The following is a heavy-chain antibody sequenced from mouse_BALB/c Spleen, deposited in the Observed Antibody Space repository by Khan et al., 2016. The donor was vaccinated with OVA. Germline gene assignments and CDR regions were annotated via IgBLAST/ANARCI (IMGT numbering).Heavy chain of an antibody. V-gene: IGHV5-4*02. CDR3: TRGGYGAFGY. CDR1: GFTFSDYY. CDR2: ISDGGSYT. D-gene: IGHD2-14*01. J-gene: IGHJ3*01. Sequence: EVELVESGGGLVKPGGSLKLSCAASGFTFSDYYMYWVRQTPEKRLEWVATISDGGSYTYFPDSVEGRFTISRDNAKNNLYLQLISLKSEDTVMYYCTRGGYGAFGYWGQGTLVTVSA.